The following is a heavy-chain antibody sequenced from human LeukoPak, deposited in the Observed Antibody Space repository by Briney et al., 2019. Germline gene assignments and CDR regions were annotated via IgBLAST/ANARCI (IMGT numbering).Heavy chain of an antibody. Sequence: GGSLKSSFKGSGYRFTSYWIGWVRRMPGKGLEGMGIIYPGDSDTRYSPSFQGQVTISADKSISTAYLQWSSLKASDTAMYYCARADLSTTGTTSVWGQGTLVTVSS. D-gene: IGHD1-1*01. CDR1: GYRFTSYW. CDR3: ARADLSTTGTTSV. J-gene: IGHJ4*02. V-gene: IGHV5-51*01. CDR2: IYPGDSDT.